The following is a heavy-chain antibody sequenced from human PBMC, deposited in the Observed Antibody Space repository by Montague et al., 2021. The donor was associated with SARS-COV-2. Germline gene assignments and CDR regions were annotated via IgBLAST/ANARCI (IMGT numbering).Heavy chain of an antibody. CDR3: ARFPYYDDNWFDP. CDR1: GGSISSSSYY. V-gene: IGHV4-39*07. J-gene: IGHJ5*02. Sequence: SETLSLTCTVSGGSISSSSYYWGWIRQPPGKGLEWIGYIYYSGSTYYNPSLKGRVTISVDTSKNQFSLKLSSVTAADTAVYYCARFPYYDDNWFDPWGQGTLVTVSS. CDR2: IYYSGST. D-gene: IGHD3-22*01.